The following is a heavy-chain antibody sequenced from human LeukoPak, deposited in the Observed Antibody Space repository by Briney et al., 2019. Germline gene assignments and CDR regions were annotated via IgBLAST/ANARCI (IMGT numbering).Heavy chain of an antibody. CDR2: MNPNSGNT. D-gene: IGHD2-2*01. Sequence: ASVKVSCKASGYTFTSYDINWVRQATGQGLEWMGWMNPNSGNTGYAQKFQGRVTMTRNTSISTAYMELSSLRSEDTAVYYCAIPGGSCSSTSCYLGYFQHWGQGTLVTVSS. CDR3: AIPGGSCSSTSCYLGYFQH. V-gene: IGHV1-8*01. CDR1: GYTFTSYD. J-gene: IGHJ1*01.